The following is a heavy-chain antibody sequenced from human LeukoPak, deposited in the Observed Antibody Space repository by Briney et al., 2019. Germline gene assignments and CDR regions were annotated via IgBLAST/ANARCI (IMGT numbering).Heavy chain of an antibody. Sequence: GGSLRLSCAASGFTFSSYAMSWVRQAPGKGLEWVSAISGSGGSTYYADSVKGRCTISRDNSKNTLYLQMNSLRAEDTAVYYCAKTLYSSSYVLGDFDYWGQGTLVTVSS. D-gene: IGHD6-6*01. CDR1: GFTFSSYA. V-gene: IGHV3-23*01. CDR3: AKTLYSSSYVLGDFDY. CDR2: ISGSGGST. J-gene: IGHJ4*02.